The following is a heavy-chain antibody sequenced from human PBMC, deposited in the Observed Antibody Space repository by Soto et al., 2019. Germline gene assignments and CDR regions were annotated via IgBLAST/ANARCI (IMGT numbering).Heavy chain of an antibody. CDR3: ASMVRGVITAHFAMDV. Sequence: PGGSLRLSCAASGFTFSSYSMNWVRQAPGKGLEWVSSISSSSSYIYYADSVKGRFTISRDNAKNSLYLQMNSLRAEDTAVYYCASMVRGVITAHFAMDVWGQGTTVTVSS. J-gene: IGHJ6*02. D-gene: IGHD3-10*01. CDR2: ISSSSSYI. CDR1: GFTFSSYS. V-gene: IGHV3-21*01.